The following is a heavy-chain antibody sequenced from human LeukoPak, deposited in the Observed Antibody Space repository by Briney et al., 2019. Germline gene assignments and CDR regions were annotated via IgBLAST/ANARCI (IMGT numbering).Heavy chain of an antibody. Sequence: GGSLRLSCAPSRNDHMHWVRQAPGKGLEWVSYISSSGGTIYYADSVKGRFTISRDSAKNSLYLQMNSLRAEDTAVYYCAELGITMIGGVWGKGTTVTISS. J-gene: IGHJ6*04. CDR1: RNDH. CDR2: ISSSGGTI. D-gene: IGHD3-10*02. V-gene: IGHV3-48*03. CDR3: AELGITMIGGV.